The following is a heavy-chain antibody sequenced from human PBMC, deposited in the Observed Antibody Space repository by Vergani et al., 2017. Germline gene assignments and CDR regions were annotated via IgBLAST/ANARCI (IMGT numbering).Heavy chain of an antibody. CDR3: AGLSYNTTPYLQGGYDC. V-gene: IGHV3-23*01. CDR1: GFTFSACP. J-gene: IGHJ4*01. D-gene: IGHD2/OR15-2a*01. CDR2: ISARDPST. Sequence: EAQLLQSGGGVIQPGGSVRLSCAASGFTFSACPMTWVRQAPGKGLEWVSAISARDPSTYYADCVKGRFTISRDNSKNLLYLQMNSLRAEDTALYYCAGLSYNTTPYLQGGYDCWGHGTLVSVSS.